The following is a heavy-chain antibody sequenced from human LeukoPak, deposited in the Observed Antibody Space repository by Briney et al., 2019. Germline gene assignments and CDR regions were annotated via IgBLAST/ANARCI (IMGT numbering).Heavy chain of an antibody. D-gene: IGHD5-12*01. CDR2: ISYDGSNK. CDR1: GFTFSSYG. J-gene: IGHJ4*02. V-gene: IGHV3-30*18. CDR3: AKNFRRGYSGYDYGTDFDY. Sequence: GRSLRLSCAASGFTFSSYGVHWVHQAPGKGLEWVAVISYDGSNKYYADSVKGRFTISRDNSKNTLYLQMNSLRAEDMAVYYCAKNFRRGYSGYDYGTDFDYWGQGTLVTVSS.